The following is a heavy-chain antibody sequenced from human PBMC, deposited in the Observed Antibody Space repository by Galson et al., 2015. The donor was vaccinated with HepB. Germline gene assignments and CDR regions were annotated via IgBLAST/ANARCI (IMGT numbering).Heavy chain of an antibody. D-gene: IGHD1-26*01. J-gene: IGHJ4*02. Sequence: SLRLSCATSGFTLSAYAMTWVRQAPGKGLEWVSSISSSSTYIYYADSVKGRFTISRDNAKNSLYLQMSSLRAEDTAVYYCARDLGSGSPYYFDYWGQGTLVTVSS. V-gene: IGHV3-21*01. CDR3: ARDLGSGSPYYFDY. CDR1: GFTLSAYA. CDR2: ISSSSTYI.